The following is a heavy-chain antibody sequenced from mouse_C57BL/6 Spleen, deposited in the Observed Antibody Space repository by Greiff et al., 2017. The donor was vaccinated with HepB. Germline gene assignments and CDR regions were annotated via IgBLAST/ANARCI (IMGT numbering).Heavy chain of an antibody. D-gene: IGHD1-1*01. V-gene: IGHV14-3*01. CDR2: IDPANGNT. CDR1: GFNIKNTY. CDR3: ASPPPDYFGSSYGYFDV. Sequence: VQLQQSVAELVRPGASVKLSCTASGFNIKNTYMHWVKQRPEQGLEWIGRIDPANGNTKYAPKFQGKATITADTSSNTAYLQLSSLTSEDTAIYYCASPPPDYFGSSYGYFDVWGTGTTVTVSS. J-gene: IGHJ1*03.